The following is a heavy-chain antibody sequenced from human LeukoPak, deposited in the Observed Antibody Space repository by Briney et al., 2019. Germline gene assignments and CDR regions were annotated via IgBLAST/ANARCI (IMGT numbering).Heavy chain of an antibody. V-gene: IGHV3-11*01. Sequence: GGSLGLSCAASGFTFSDYYMSWIRQAPGKGLEWVSFISKDGRTVSYADSVKGQFTISRDNSKNSLYLQMNSLTADDTAVYFCARVRGSYSSDYWGQGTLVTVSS. CDR1: GFTFSDYY. D-gene: IGHD5-12*01. CDR3: ARVRGSYSSDY. J-gene: IGHJ4*02. CDR2: ISKDGRTV.